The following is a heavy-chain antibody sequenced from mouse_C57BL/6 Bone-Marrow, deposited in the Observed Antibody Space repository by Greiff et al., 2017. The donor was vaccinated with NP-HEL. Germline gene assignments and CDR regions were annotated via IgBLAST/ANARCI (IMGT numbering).Heavy chain of an antibody. Sequence: VQLQQSGPELVKPGASVKISCKASGYTFTDYYMNWVKQSPGKGLEWIGDINPNNGGTSYNQKFKGKATLTVDKSSSTAYMELRSLTSEDSAVYYCARYYFDYWGQGTTLTVSS. CDR1: GYTFTDYY. CDR3: ARYYFDY. J-gene: IGHJ2*01. CDR2: INPNNGGT. V-gene: IGHV1-26*01.